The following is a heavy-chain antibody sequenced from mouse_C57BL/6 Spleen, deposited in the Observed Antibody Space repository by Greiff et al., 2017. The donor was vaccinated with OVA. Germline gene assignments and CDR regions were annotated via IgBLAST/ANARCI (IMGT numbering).Heavy chain of an antibody. Sequence: EVQLQQSGPELVKPGASVKISCKASGYTFTDYYMNWVKQSHGKSLEWIGDINPNNGGTSYNQKFKGKATLTVDKSSSTAYMELRSLTSEDSAVYYCARMRGKGFDYWGQGTTLTVSS. V-gene: IGHV1-26*01. D-gene: IGHD2-1*01. CDR3: ARMRGKGFDY. CDR2: INPNNGGT. CDR1: GYTFTDYY. J-gene: IGHJ2*01.